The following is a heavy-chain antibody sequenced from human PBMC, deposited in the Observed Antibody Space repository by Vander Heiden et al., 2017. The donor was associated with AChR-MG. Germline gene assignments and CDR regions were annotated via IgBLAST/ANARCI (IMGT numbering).Heavy chain of an antibody. D-gene: IGHD3-22*01. CDR2: CDPEDGET. CDR3: ATGIYDSSGYYLFDY. CDR1: GYPLTELA. J-gene: IGHJ4*02. V-gene: IGHV1-24*01. Sequence: QVQLVQSGAEVKKPGASVKVSCKVSGYPLTELAMHLVRQAPGKGLEWVGGCDPEDGETIYAQNFQGRVTMTEDTSTATAYMELSSLSSEDTAVYYCATGIYDSSGYYLFDYWGQGTLVTVSS.